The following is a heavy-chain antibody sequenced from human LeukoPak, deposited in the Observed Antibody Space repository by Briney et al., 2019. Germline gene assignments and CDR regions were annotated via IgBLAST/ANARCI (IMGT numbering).Heavy chain of an antibody. J-gene: IGHJ6*02. Sequence: SETLSLTCTVSGGSISSYHWSWILQPPGKGLEWIGHIYYTGSTNYNPSLKSRVTISLDTSKNQFSLKLSSVTAADTAVYYCTRSLGVVIHGGMDVWGQGTTVTVSS. D-gene: IGHD3-3*01. V-gene: IGHV4-59*01. CDR2: IYYTGST. CDR1: GGSISSYH. CDR3: TRSLGVVIHGGMDV.